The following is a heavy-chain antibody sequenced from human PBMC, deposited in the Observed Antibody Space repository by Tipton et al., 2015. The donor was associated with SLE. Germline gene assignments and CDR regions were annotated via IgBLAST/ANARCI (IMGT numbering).Heavy chain of an antibody. Sequence: TLSLTCTVSGGSISSSSYYWGWIRQPLGKGPEGIGSIYYSGSTYYNPSLNSRVTITVDTSKNQFSLKLSSVTAADTAVYYCARHDSSPAAFEIWGQGTMVTVSS. D-gene: IGHD2-2*01. J-gene: IGHJ3*02. V-gene: IGHV4-39*01. CDR3: ARHDSSPAAFEI. CDR2: IYYSGST. CDR1: GGSISSSSYY.